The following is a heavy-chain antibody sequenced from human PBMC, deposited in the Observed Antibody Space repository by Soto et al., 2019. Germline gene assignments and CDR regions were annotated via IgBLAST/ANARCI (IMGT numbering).Heavy chain of an antibody. CDR1: GFTFGDSY. Sequence: QVQLVESGGGLVPPGGSLRLSCAGSGFTFGDSYMSWIRQAPGQGLEWLSYISPGSRYPAYADSVKGRFPISRDNAKRSRYLQMMSLTAEDTAIDYCVRGGGGGLFDPWGQGTLVTVSS. V-gene: IGHV3-11*06. CDR3: VRGGGGGLFDP. D-gene: IGHD2-15*01. CDR2: ISPGSRYP. J-gene: IGHJ5*02.